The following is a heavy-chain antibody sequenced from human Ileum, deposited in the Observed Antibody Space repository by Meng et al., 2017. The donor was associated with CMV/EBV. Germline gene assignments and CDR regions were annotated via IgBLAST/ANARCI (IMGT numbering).Heavy chain of an antibody. J-gene: IGHJ4*02. CDR3: AKDVWLGELLSCYFDH. Sequence: FTFSNYAMSWVRQAPGKGLEWVSAISPSSGATYFADSVKGRFTVSRDNSKNTVDLQMNSLRAEDTAVYYCAKDVWLGELLSCYFDHWGQGTPVTVSS. V-gene: IGHV3-23*01. CDR1: FTFSNYA. D-gene: IGHD3-10*01. CDR2: ISPSSGAT.